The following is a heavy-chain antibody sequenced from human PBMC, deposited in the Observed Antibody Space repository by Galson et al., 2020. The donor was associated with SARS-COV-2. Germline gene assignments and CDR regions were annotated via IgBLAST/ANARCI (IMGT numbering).Heavy chain of an antibody. J-gene: IGHJ1*01. Sequence: GESLKISCKGSGYSFTNYWIGWVRQMPGKGLEWMGIIYPGDSDARYSTPFQGQVTIPAVKSISTAYLQWSSLEASDTVMYYCARGTSRGGPNFLEECEQWGQGYLVTVS. CDR1: GYSFTNYW. V-gene: IGHV5-51*01. D-gene: IGHD6-19*01. CDR3: ARGTSRGGPNFLEECEQ. CDR2: IYPGDSDA.